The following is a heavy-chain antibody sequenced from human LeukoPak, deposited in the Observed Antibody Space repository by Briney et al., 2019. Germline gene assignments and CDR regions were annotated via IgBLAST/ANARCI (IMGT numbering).Heavy chain of an antibody. Sequence: HPGGSLRLSCAAFGFTFSSYGMHWVRQAPGKGLEWVAFIRYDGSNKYDADSVKGRFTISRDNSKNTLYLQMNSLRVEDTAVYYCAKDLVQRGAFDIWGQGTMVTVSS. J-gene: IGHJ3*02. D-gene: IGHD6-6*01. CDR1: GFTFSSYG. CDR3: AKDLVQRGAFDI. V-gene: IGHV3-30*02. CDR2: IRYDGSNK.